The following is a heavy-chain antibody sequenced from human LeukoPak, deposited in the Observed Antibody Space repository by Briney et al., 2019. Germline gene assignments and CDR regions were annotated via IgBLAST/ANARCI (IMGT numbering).Heavy chain of an antibody. D-gene: IGHD3/OR15-3a*01. V-gene: IGHV4-59*01. CDR1: GGSISSYY. CDR3: ARVWTGQWPPHYYYMDV. CDR2: IYYSGST. J-gene: IGHJ6*03. Sequence: SETLSLTCTVSGGSISSYYWSWIRQPPGKGLEWIGYIYYSGSTNYNPSLKSRVTISVDTSKNQFSLKLSSVTAADTAVYYCARVWTGQWPPHYYYMDVWGKGTTVTISS.